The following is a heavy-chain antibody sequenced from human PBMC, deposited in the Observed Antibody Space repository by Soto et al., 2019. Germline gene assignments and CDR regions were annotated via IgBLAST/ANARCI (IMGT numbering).Heavy chain of an antibody. J-gene: IGHJ4*02. CDR2: ISYDGSNK. V-gene: IGHV3-30*18. CDR1: GFTFSSYG. Sequence: QVQLVESGGGVVQPGRSLRLSCAASGFTFSSYGMHWVRQAPGKGLEWVAVISYDGSNKYYADSVKGRFTISRDNSKNKLYLQMNSLRAEDTAVYYCAKNGAVGDYGLSPIDYWGQGTLVTVSS. CDR3: AKNGAVGDYGLSPIDY. D-gene: IGHD4-17*01.